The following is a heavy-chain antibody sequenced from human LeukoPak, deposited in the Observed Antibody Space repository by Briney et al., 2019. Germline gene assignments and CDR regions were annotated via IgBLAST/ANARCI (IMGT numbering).Heavy chain of an antibody. CDR2: ISYDGSNK. D-gene: IGHD1-26*01. V-gene: IGHV3-30-3*01. Sequence: PGGSLGLSCAASGFTFSSYAMHWVRQAPGKGLEWVAVISYDGSNKYYADSVKGRFTISRDNSKNTLYLQMNSLRAEDTAVYYCARDGGSGSYFDYWGQGTLVTVSS. J-gene: IGHJ4*02. CDR1: GFTFSSYA. CDR3: ARDGGSGSYFDY.